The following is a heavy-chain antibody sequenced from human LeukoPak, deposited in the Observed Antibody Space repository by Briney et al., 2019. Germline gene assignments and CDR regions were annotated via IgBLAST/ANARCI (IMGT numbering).Heavy chain of an antibody. D-gene: IGHD5-12*01. CDR1: GGSISSGDYY. CDR3: AGNLVATSSIDY. V-gene: IGHV4-30-4*08. CDR2: IYYSGST. J-gene: IGHJ4*02. Sequence: SQTLSLTCTVSGGSISSGDYYWSWLRQPPGKGLEWIGYIYYSGSTYYNPSLKSRVTISVDTSKNQFSLKLSSVTAADTGVYYCAGNLVATSSIDYWGQGTLVTVSS.